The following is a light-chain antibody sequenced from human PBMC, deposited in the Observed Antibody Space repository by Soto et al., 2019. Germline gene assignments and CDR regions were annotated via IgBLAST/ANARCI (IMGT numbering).Light chain of an antibody. CDR3: QQRSNWPLT. CDR2: DAS. CDR1: QSVSSY. J-gene: IGKJ3*01. Sequence: EIVLTQSPATLSLSPGKRATLSCRASQSVSSYLAWYQQKPGQAPRLLIYDASNRATGIPARFSGGGSGTDFTLTISSLEPEDFAVYYCQQRSNWPLTFGPGTKVDIK. V-gene: IGKV3-11*01.